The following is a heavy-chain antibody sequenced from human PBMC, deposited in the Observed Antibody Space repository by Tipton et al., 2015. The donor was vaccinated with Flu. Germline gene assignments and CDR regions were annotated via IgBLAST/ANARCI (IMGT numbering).Heavy chain of an antibody. D-gene: IGHD4-17*01. J-gene: IGHJ4*02. CDR3: VRERADGDYHFDH. V-gene: IGHV3-11*01. Sequence: LSLTCSVSGGSIGSPYCWGWVRQAPGRGLEWISYIDHSGQATFYSESVKARFTISRDNAMNILYLQMTDLTAEDTGVYYCVRERADGDYHFDHWGQGTLVIVSS. CDR1: GGSIGSPYC. CDR2: IDHSGQAT.